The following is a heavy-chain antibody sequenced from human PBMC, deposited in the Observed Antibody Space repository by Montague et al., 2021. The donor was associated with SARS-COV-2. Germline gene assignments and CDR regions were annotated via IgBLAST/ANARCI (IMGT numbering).Heavy chain of an antibody. D-gene: IGHD3-22*01. CDR1: GGSFSDYY. CDR3: ARGAPTITMIVVVVTGAGWYFDL. V-gene: IGHV4-34*01. CDR2: INHSGST. Sequence: SETLSLTCAVHGGSFSDYYWSWIRQAPGKGLEWIGEINHSGSTNYNPSLKSRVTILVDTSKNQFSLKLSSVTAADTAVYYCARGAPTITMIVVVVTGAGWYFDLWGRGTLVSVSA. J-gene: IGHJ2*01.